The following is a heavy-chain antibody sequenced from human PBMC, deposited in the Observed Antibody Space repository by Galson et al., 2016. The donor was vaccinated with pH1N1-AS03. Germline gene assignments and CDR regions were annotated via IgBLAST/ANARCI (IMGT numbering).Heavy chain of an antibody. V-gene: IGHV4-61*01. CDR3: ARLWFYGPYYFDY. D-gene: IGHD2/OR15-2a*01. CDR2: IYHSRST. J-gene: IGHJ4*02. CDR1: GGSVSSGHYY. Sequence: LTCTVSGGSVSSGHYYWSWIRQPPGKGLEWIGYIYHSRSTNYNPSLKSRVTISVDTSKNQFSLKLSSVTAADTAIYYCARLWFYGPYYFDYWGQGTLVTVSS.